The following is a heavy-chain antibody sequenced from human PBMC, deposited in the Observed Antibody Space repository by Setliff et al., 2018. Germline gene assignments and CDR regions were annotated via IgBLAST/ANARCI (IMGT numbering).Heavy chain of an antibody. CDR2: SRNKESSYTT. J-gene: IGHJ4*02. CDR3: ARTCSGSGCYAGLES. V-gene: IGHV3-72*01. CDR1: GFTFSDNG. Sequence: PGGSLRLSCEASGFTFSDNGMAWVRQSPGRGLEWVARSRNKESSYTTEYAASVKGRFTIARDDSKNSLYLQMNSLRPEDTAVYYCARTCSGSGCYAGLESWGQGTPVTVSS. D-gene: IGHD2-15*01.